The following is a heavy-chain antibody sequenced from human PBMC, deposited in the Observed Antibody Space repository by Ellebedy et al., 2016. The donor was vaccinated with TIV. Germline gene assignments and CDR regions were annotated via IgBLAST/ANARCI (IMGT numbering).Heavy chain of an antibody. Sequence: GESLKISCAASGFTFSSYGMSWVRQAPGKGLEWVSGIVGSGSQKYADSVKGRFTISRDNSGNTLYLQMNSLRAEDAAVYYCARLWTSATDYWGQGTLVTVSS. CDR1: GFTFSSYG. V-gene: IGHV3-23*01. D-gene: IGHD1-1*01. J-gene: IGHJ4*02. CDR3: ARLWTSATDY. CDR2: IVGSGS.